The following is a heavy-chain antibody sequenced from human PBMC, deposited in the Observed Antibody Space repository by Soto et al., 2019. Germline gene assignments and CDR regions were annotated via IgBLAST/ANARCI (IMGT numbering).Heavy chain of an antibody. CDR1: GFNFNSYT. CDR3: ARDCSGGSCYPGMDV. D-gene: IGHD2-15*01. CDR2: ISSSGYI. J-gene: IGHJ6*02. Sequence: GGSLRLSCAASGFNFNSYTINWVRQAPGKRLEWLSSISSSGYIFSTDSVRGRFTISRDNAKNSVYLQINRLRAEDTAVYFCARDCSGGSCYPGMDVWGQGTTVTVSS. V-gene: IGHV3-21*01.